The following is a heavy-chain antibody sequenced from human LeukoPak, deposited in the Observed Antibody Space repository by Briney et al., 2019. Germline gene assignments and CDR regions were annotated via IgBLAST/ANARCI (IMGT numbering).Heavy chain of an antibody. Sequence: PGGSLRLSCAASGFTFSSYAMSWVRQAPGKGLGWVSAISGSGGSTHYADSVKGRFTISRDNSKNTLYLQMNSLRAEDTAVYYCAKARHPYSSSSGFDYWGQGTLVTVSS. D-gene: IGHD6-6*01. CDR1: GFTFSSYA. CDR2: ISGSGGST. CDR3: AKARHPYSSSSGFDY. V-gene: IGHV3-23*01. J-gene: IGHJ4*02.